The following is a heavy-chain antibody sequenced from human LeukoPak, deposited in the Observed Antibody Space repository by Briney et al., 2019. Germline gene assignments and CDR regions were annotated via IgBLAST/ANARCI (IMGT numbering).Heavy chain of an antibody. CDR2: IYYTGAT. CDR1: GGSITNYY. CDR3: TRDAEISGYTWYNWFDP. Sequence: SETLSLTCTVSGGSITNYYWSWIRQPPGKGLEWLGYIYYTGATKYNPSLESRVTISVDTSKSQFSLQLSSVTAADTAVCYCTRDAEISGYTWYNWFDPWGQGILVTVSS. V-gene: IGHV4-59*01. D-gene: IGHD3-22*01. J-gene: IGHJ5*02.